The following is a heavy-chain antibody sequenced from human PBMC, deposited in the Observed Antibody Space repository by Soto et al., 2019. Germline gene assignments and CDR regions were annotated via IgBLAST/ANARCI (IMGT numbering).Heavy chain of an antibody. D-gene: IGHD4-17*01. CDR2: INSDGSST. Sequence: EVQLVESGGGLVQPGGSLRLSCAASGFTFSSYWMHWVRQAPGKGLVWVSRINSDGSSTSYADSVKGRFTISRDNAKNTLYLQMNSLRAEDTAVYYCARVDYGVYYYYGMDVWGQGTTVTVSS. J-gene: IGHJ6*02. CDR1: GFTFSSYW. V-gene: IGHV3-74*01. CDR3: ARVDYGVYYYYGMDV.